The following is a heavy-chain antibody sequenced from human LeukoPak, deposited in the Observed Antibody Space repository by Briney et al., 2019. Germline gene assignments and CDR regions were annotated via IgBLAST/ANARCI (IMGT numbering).Heavy chain of an antibody. V-gene: IGHV4-30-4*01. Sequence: SQTLSLTCTVSGGSISSGDYYWSWIRQPPGKGLEWIGYIYHSGSTYYNPSLKSRVTISVDRSKNQFSLKLSSVTAADTAVYYCARAYVGSYGYDAFDIWGQGTMVTVSS. J-gene: IGHJ3*02. D-gene: IGHD5-18*01. CDR3: ARAYVGSYGYDAFDI. CDR2: IYHSGST. CDR1: GGSISSGDYY.